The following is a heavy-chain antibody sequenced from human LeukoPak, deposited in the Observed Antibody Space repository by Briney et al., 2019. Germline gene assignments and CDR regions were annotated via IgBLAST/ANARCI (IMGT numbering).Heavy chain of an antibody. V-gene: IGHV1-2*02. Sequence: ASVKVSCKASGYTLTGYYMHWVRQAPGQGLEWMGWINPNSGGTNYAQKFQGRVTMTRDTSISTAYMELSRLRSDDTAVYYCARNPYVHYYYYMDVWGKGTTVTVYS. CDR2: INPNSGGT. J-gene: IGHJ6*03. D-gene: IGHD3-16*01. CDR3: ARNPYVHYYYYMDV. CDR1: GYTLTGYY.